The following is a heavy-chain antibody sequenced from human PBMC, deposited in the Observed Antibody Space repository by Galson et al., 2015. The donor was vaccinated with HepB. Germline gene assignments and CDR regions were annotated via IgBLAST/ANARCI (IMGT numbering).Heavy chain of an antibody. D-gene: IGHD6-6*01. CDR3: AKGRRYSSSSADY. CDR1: GFTFSSYA. CDR2: ISGSGGST. Sequence: SLRLSCAASGFTFSSYAMSWVRQAPGTGLEWVSAISGSGGSTYYADSVKGRFTISRDNSKNTLYLQMNSLRAEETAVYYCAKGRRYSSSSADYWGQGALVTVSS. J-gene: IGHJ4*02. V-gene: IGHV3-23*01.